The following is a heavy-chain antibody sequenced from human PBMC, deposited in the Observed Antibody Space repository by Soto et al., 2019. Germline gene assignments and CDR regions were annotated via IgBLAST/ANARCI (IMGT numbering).Heavy chain of an antibody. D-gene: IGHD1-20*01. CDR3: VRASPWNNWKHEDS. CDR1: GFTFDEYG. V-gene: IGHV3-49*04. Sequence: EVQLVESGGGLVQPGRSLRLSCTGSGFTFDEYGLTWVRQAPGKGLEWLGFIRNKAYGATTEYATSVKGRFTISRDDLEGVAYLQMNSLQSEDTAIYYCVRASPWNNWKHEDSWGQGTLVTVSS. CDR2: IRNKAYGATT. J-gene: IGHJ4*02.